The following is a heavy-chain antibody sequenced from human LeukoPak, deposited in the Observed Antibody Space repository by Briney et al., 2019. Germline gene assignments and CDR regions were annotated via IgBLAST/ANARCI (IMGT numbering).Heavy chain of an antibody. V-gene: IGHV1-24*01. CDR1: GYTLTELS. CDR2: FDPEDGET. D-gene: IGHD4-11*01. Sequence: ASVKVSCKVSGYTLTELSMHWVRQAPGKGLEWMGGFDPEDGETIYAQKFQGRVTMTEDTSTDTAYMELSSLRSEDTAVYYCATGLQMTTVTTWYYFDYWGQGTLVTVSS. CDR3: ATGLQMTTVTTWYYFDY. J-gene: IGHJ4*02.